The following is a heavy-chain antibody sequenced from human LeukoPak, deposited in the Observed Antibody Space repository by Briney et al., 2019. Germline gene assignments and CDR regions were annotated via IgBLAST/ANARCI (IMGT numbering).Heavy chain of an antibody. D-gene: IGHD6-13*01. CDR3: ARRYGAAAARYYFDY. CDR1: GFTFSSYS. V-gene: IGHV3-21*01. Sequence: GGSLRLSCAASGFTFSSYSMTWVRQAPGKGLEWVSSISSSSSYIYYADSVKGRFTISRDNAKNSLYLQMNSLRAEDTAVHYCARRYGAAAARYYFDYWGQGTLVTVSS. CDR2: ISSSSSYI. J-gene: IGHJ4*02.